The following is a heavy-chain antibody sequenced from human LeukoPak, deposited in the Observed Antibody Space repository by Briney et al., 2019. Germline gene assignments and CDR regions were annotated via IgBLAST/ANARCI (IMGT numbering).Heavy chain of an antibody. CDR1: GFTVSTNY. CDR3: ARGGGDYNPFDY. CDR2: MYSGGST. J-gene: IGHJ4*02. D-gene: IGHD4-17*01. V-gene: IGHV3-53*04. Sequence: PGGSLRLSCAVSGFTVSTNYMSWVRQAPGKGLEWVSVMYSGGSTYYADSVKGRFTISRHNSKNTLYLEINSLRPVDTAVYYCARGGGDYNPFDYWGQGTLVTVSS.